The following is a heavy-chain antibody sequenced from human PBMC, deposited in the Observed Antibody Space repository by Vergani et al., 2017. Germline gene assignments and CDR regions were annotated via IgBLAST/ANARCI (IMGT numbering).Heavy chain of an antibody. D-gene: IGHD2-21*02. Sequence: QVELQESGPGLVKPSKTLSVTCSVSGDSVRSAPYWGWIRRSPGKALEWLGTIHRSGSTYYNPSFRNQVTMSVDTSKSQLSLRLASVTAADTALYYCESHVGYGDSNYPGDWFDPWGQGTLVTVSS. J-gene: IGHJ5*02. V-gene: IGHV4-38-2*02. CDR3: ESHVGYGDSNYPGDWFDP. CDR2: IHRSGST. CDR1: GDSVRSAPY.